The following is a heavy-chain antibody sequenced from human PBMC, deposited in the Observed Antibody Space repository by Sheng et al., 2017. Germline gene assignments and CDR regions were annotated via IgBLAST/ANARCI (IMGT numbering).Heavy chain of an antibody. CDR1: GGTFSSYT. J-gene: IGHJ5*02. Sequence: QVQLVQSGAELKKPGSSVRVSCKASGGTFSSYTFSWVRQAPGQGLEWMGDIIPILGLANYAQKLQGRLTNTADKSTNTAYMELSSLTSEDTAVYYCARDAAAALDLWGQGTLVTVSS. CDR2: IIPILGLA. CDR3: ARDAAAALDL. D-gene: IGHD6-13*01. V-gene: IGHV1-69*10.